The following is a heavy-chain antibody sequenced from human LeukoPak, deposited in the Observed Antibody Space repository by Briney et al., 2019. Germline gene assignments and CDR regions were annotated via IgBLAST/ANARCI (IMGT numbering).Heavy chain of an antibody. CDR1: GYTFTGYY. J-gene: IGHJ4*02. D-gene: IGHD6-19*01. CDR2: ITPNSGGT. CDR3: ARDPEGISVGGTLVFFDH. V-gene: IGHV1-2*02. Sequence: ASVKVSCKASGYTFTGYYIDWVRQAPGQGLEWMGWITPNSGGTKYVQKFQGRVTMTRDTSISTAYMELSSLRSDDTAVYYCARDPEGISVGGTLVFFDHWGQGTLVTVSS.